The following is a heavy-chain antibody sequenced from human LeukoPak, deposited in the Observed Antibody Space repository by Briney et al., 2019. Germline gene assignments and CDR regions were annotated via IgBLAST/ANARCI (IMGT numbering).Heavy chain of an antibody. J-gene: IGHJ4*02. CDR2: IRYDGSNK. V-gene: IGHV3-30*02. CDR1: GFTFSSYG. D-gene: IGHD2-15*01. Sequence: GGSLRLSCAASGFTFSSYGMHRVRQAPGKGLEWVAFIRYDGSNKYYADSVKGRFTISRDNSKNTLYLQMNSLRAEDTAVYYCAKEHRRCSGGSCYPNNDYWGQGTLVTVSS. CDR3: AKEHRRCSGGSCYPNNDY.